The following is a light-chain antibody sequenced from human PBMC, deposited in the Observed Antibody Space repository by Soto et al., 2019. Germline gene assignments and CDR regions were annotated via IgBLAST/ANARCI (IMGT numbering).Light chain of an antibody. J-gene: IGLJ1*01. CDR3: GSYTSRTTPDV. CDR2: EVS. Sequence: QSVLTQPSSVSGSPGQSITISCAGTSSDVGGYNFVSWYQQHPGKAPKLMISEVSNRPSGVSTRFSGSKSGNTASLTISGLQSEDEADYYCGSYTSRTTPDVFGTGTKLTVL. CDR1: SSDVGGYNF. V-gene: IGLV2-14*01.